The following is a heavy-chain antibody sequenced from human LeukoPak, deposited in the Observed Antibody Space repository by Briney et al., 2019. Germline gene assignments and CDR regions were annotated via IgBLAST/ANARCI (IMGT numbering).Heavy chain of an antibody. CDR2: IYYSGST. Sequence: SGTLSLTCTVSGGSIISSSYYWGWIRQPPGKGLEWIGSIYYSGSTYYNPSLKSRVTISVDTSKNQFSLKLRFVTAADTAVYYCARRDSSGVVPRWDYWGQGTLVTVSS. V-gene: IGHV4-39*01. CDR3: ARRDSSGVVPRWDY. D-gene: IGHD6-25*01. J-gene: IGHJ4*02. CDR1: GGSIISSSYY.